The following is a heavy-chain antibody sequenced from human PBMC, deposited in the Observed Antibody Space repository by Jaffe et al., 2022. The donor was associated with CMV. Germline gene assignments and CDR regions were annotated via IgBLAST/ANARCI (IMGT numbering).Heavy chain of an antibody. D-gene: IGHD2-2*01. J-gene: IGHJ6*02. V-gene: IGHV1-18*01. Sequence: QVQLVQSGAEVKKPGASVKVSCKASGYTFTSYGISWVRQAPGQGLEWMGWISAYNGNTNYAQKLQGRVTMTTDTSTSTAYMELRSLRSDDTAVYYCARDCIVVVPAATPYGMDVWGQGTTVTVSS. CDR1: GYTFTSYG. CDR2: ISAYNGNT. CDR3: ARDCIVVVPAATPYGMDV.